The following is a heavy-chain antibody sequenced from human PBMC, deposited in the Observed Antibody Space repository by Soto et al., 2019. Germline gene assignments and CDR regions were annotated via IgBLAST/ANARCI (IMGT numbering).Heavy chain of an antibody. Sequence: HPWGSLRLSCEASGFTFSSYAMSWVRQAPGKGLEWVSGISGSGDTTYYADSVKGRFTTSRDNSRNTLYLQMNSLRPEDTAVYYCAKRLGSGVSGSCFDSWGQGTLVTVS. D-gene: IGHD2-15*01. CDR2: ISGSGDTT. CDR3: AKRLGSGVSGSCFDS. CDR1: GFTFSSYA. J-gene: IGHJ5*01. V-gene: IGHV3-23*01.